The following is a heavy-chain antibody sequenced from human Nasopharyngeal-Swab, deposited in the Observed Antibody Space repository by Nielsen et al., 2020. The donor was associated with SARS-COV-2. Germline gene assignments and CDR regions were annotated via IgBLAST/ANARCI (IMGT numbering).Heavy chain of an antibody. CDR3: GGDRYYDSSGFDY. J-gene: IGHJ4*02. D-gene: IGHD3-22*01. CDR1: GFTFNNYG. Sequence: GESLKISCAASGFTFNNYGMHWVRQAPGKGLEWVAVIWYGGSEKHYADSVRGRFTISRDNPKNTLYLQMNSLRAEDTAIYYCGGDRYYDSSGFDYWGQGTLVSVSS. CDR2: IWYGGSEK. V-gene: IGHV3-33*01.